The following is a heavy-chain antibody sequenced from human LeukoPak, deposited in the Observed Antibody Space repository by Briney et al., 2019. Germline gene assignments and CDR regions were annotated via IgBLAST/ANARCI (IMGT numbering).Heavy chain of an antibody. CDR3: ARDLRRIAAYYFDN. J-gene: IGHJ4*02. CDR1: GFTFSNYP. V-gene: IGHV3-30*03. Sequence: GGSLRLSCAASGFTFSNYPMHWVRQAPGKGLEWVAVISSDGRDKHHSEAVKGRFTISRDNSKNTLYLQTNSLRAEDTAVYYCARDLRRIAAYYFDNWGQGTLVTVSS. D-gene: IGHD6-25*01. CDR2: ISSDGRDK.